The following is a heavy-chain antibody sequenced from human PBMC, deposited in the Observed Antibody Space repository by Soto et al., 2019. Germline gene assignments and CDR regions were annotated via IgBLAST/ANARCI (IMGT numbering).Heavy chain of an antibody. V-gene: IGHV3-33*01. CDR2: IWYNGSNK. J-gene: IGHJ4*02. CDR3: ARTHYGDYFDY. D-gene: IGHD4-17*01. Sequence: QGQLVESGGGGVQPGRSLRLSCAASGFTFSRYGIHWVRQAPGKRLEWVAVIWYNGSNKYYADSVKGRLTISRDNSKNTLYLQMNSLRAEDTAVYYCARTHYGDYFDYWGQGTLVTVSS. CDR1: GFTFSRYG.